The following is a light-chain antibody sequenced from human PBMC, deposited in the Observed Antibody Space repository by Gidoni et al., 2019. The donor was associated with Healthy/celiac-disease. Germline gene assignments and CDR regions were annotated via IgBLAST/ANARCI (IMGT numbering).Light chain of an antibody. J-gene: IGKJ4*01. V-gene: IGKV1-39*01. Sequence: DIQITQSPSSLSASVGDRVTIPCRASQSISSYLNWYQQKPGKAPKLLIYAASRLQSGVPSRFSGSGPGTDFTLTISSLQPEDFATYYCQQSYSTPPLTFGGGTKVEI. CDR3: QQSYSTPPLT. CDR1: QSISSY. CDR2: AAS.